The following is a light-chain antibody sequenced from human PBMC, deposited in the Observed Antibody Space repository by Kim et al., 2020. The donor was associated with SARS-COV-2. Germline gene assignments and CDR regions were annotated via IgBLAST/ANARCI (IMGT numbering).Light chain of an antibody. CDR1: KLGDKY. J-gene: IGLJ2*01. CDR2: QDT. V-gene: IGLV3-1*01. CDR3: QAWDSSIVV. Sequence: VSPGQTATITCSGDKLGDKYACWYQQKPGQSPVLVIYQDTKRPSGIPERFSGSNSGNTATLTISGTQAMDEADYYCQAWDSSIVVFGGGTQLTVL.